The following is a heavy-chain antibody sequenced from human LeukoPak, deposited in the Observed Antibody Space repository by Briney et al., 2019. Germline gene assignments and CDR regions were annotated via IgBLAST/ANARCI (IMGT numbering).Heavy chain of an antibody. Sequence: PSETLSLTCTVSGGSISSYYWSWIRQPPGKGLEWIGYIYYSGSTNYNPSLKSRVTISVDTSKNQFSLKLSSVTAADTAVYYCAKHRGYSSSWTSFDYWGQGTLVTVSS. J-gene: IGHJ4*02. CDR1: GGSISSYY. CDR3: AKHRGYSSSWTSFDY. D-gene: IGHD6-13*01. CDR2: IYYSGST. V-gene: IGHV4-59*08.